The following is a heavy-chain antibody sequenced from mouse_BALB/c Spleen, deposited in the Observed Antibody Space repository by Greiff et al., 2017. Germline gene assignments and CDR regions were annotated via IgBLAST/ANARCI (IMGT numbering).Heavy chain of an antibody. V-gene: IGHV2-2*02. Sequence: VHLVESGPGLVAPSQSLSITCTVSGFSLTGYGVHWVRQSPGKGLEWLGVIWSGGSTDYNAAFISRLSISKDNSKSQVFFKMNSLQANDTAIYYCAREGYGKGAMDYWGQGTSVTVSS. CDR1: GFSLTGYG. CDR2: IWSGGST. D-gene: IGHD2-1*01. CDR3: AREGYGKGAMDY. J-gene: IGHJ4*01.